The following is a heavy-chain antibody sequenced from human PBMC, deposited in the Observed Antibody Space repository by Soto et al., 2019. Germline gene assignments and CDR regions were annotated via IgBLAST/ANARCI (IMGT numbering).Heavy chain of an antibody. J-gene: IGHJ5*02. V-gene: IGHV4-59*01. CDR1: GGSISSYY. CDR3: ARETRAFGWSDP. Sequence: SETLSLTCTVSGGSISSYYWSWIRQPPGKGLEWIGYIYYSGGTNYNPSLKSRVTISVDTSKNQFSLKLSSATAAATAVYYCARETRAFGWSDPWGKGTPGTLSS. D-gene: IGHD1-1*01. CDR2: IYYSGGT.